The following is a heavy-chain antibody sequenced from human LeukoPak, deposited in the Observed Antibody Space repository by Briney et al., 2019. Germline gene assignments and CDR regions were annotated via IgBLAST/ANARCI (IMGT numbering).Heavy chain of an antibody. CDR1: GFTLSNYD. J-gene: IGHJ5*02. CDR3: ARADCSSSTCYLRRSWFDP. CDR2: ISTSSRYI. Sequence: GGSLRLFCAASGFTLSNYDMDWVRQAPGKGLEWVSSISTSSRYIYYKDSVRGRFTISRDDAKNSLYLEMNSLRAEDTAVYYCARADCSSSTCYLRRSWFDPWGQGTLVTVSS. D-gene: IGHD2-2*01. V-gene: IGHV3-21*01.